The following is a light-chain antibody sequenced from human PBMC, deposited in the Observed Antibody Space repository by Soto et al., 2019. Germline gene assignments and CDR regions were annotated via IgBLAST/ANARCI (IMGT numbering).Light chain of an antibody. Sequence: QSVLTQPASVSGSPGQSITISCTGTSTDVGGYKYVSWYQQHPGTAPKLMIFEVNGRPSGVSDRFSGSKSGNTASLTISGLQPEDEADYYCSSFSSSSTPYVFGNGTKVTVL. V-gene: IGLV2-14*01. CDR3: SSFSSSSTPYV. CDR2: EVN. CDR1: STDVGGYKY. J-gene: IGLJ1*01.